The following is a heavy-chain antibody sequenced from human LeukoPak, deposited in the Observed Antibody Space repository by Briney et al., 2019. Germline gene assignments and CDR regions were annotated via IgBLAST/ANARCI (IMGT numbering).Heavy chain of an antibody. V-gene: IGHV4-59*11. Sequence: SDTLSLLCSLSGGSISIHYWSWIRHPPGKGLEWLGYIYYCGSTNYNPSLKRRVTVSVDTSKNQFSLKLSSVTAADTAVYYCARDGHYYYDSSGPWYFDLWGRGTLVTVSS. CDR3: ARDGHYYYDSSGPWYFDL. CDR1: GGSISIHY. D-gene: IGHD3-22*01. CDR2: IYYCGST. J-gene: IGHJ2*01.